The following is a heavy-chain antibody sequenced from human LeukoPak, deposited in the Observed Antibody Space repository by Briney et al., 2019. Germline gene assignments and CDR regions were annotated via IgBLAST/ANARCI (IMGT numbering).Heavy chain of an antibody. J-gene: IGHJ4*02. V-gene: IGHV3-30-3*01. CDR2: ISHDGGNE. D-gene: IGHD3-10*01. Sequence: PGRSLRLSCAASGFTFSNYAMHWVRQAPGKGLGWVALISHDGGNEYYADSVKGRFTISRDNSKNTLYLQMNSLRAEDTAVYYCAKGDYYDFDYWGQGTLVTVSS. CDR3: AKGDYYDFDY. CDR1: GFTFSNYA.